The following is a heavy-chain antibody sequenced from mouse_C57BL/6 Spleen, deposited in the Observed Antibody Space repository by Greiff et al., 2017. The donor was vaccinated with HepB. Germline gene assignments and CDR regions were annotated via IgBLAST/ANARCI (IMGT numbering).Heavy chain of an antibody. CDR1: GYAFSSSW. CDR3: ARRTYYYGLDY. CDR2: IYPGDGDT. V-gene: IGHV1-82*01. Sequence: VQLQQSGPELVKPGASVKISCKASGYAFSSSWMNWVKQRPGKGLEWIGRIYPGDGDTNYNGKFKGKATLTADKSSSTAYMHLSSLTSEDSAVYFCARRTYYYGLDYWGQGTTLTVAS. D-gene: IGHD1-1*01. J-gene: IGHJ2*01.